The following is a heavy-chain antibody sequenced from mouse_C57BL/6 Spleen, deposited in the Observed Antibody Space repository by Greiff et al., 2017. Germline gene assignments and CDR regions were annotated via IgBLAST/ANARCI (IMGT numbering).Heavy chain of an antibody. CDR1: GYTFTSYW. CDR2: IYPSDSDT. V-gene: IGHV1-61*01. J-gene: IGHJ3*01. CDR3: AREGYGTWFAY. Sequence: VQLQQPGAELVRPGSSVKLSCKASGYTFTSYWMDWVKQRPGQGLEWIGYIYPSDSDTHYTQKFKGKATLTVDKSSNTAYMQLSSLTSEDSAVYYCAREGYGTWFAYWGQGTLVTVSA. D-gene: IGHD2-10*02.